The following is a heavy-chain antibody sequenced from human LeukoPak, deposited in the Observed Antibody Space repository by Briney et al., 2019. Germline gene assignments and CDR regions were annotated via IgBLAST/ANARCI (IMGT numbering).Heavy chain of an antibody. Sequence: GGSLRLSCAASGFTFSSYSMNWVRQAPGKGLEWVSYISSSSSTIYYADSVKGRFTISRDNAENSLYLQMNSLRAEDTAVYYCARIGPGDAFDIWGQGTMVTVSS. J-gene: IGHJ3*02. CDR3: ARIGPGDAFDI. V-gene: IGHV3-48*04. CDR1: GFTFSSYS. CDR2: ISSSSSTI.